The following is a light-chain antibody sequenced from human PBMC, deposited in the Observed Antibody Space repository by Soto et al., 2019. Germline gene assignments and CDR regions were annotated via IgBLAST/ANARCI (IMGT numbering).Light chain of an antibody. J-gene: IGKJ5*01. CDR3: QQYFNWLIT. CDR2: AAS. Sequence: EIVLTQSPATLSVSPGDRATLSCRASQSVTFNLAWYQQKPGQAPRLLISAASTRATGVPARFSGSGSGTEFTLTISSLQSEDSAVYYCQQYFNWLITFGQGTRLEIK. CDR1: QSVTFN. V-gene: IGKV3-15*01.